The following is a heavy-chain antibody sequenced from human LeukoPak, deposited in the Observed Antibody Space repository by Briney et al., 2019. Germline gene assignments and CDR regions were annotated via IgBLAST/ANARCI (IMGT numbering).Heavy chain of an antibody. CDR2: ISSSSSTI. J-gene: IGHJ4*02. CDR3: ARERSGSYYDY. Sequence: PGGSLRLSCAASGFTFSSYSMNWVRQAPGKGLEWVSYISSSSSTIYYADSVKGRFTISRDNAKNSLYLQMNSLRAEDTAVYYCARERSGSYYDYWGQGTLVTVSS. D-gene: IGHD1-26*01. CDR1: GFTFSSYS. V-gene: IGHV3-48*04.